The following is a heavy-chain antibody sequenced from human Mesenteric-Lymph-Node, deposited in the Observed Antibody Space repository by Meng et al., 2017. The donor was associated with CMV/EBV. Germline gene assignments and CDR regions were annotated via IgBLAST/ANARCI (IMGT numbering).Heavy chain of an antibody. CDR2: ISGNGNTI. V-gene: IGHV3-48*03. CDR1: GFTFSSHE. J-gene: IGHJ3*02. Sequence: GGSLRLSCAASGFTFSSHEMNWVRQAPGKGLEWVSKISGNGNTIYYTDSVKGRFTISRDNAKNSLYLQMTNLRAEDTAVYYCARRFDIWGQGTMVTVSS. CDR3: ARRFDI.